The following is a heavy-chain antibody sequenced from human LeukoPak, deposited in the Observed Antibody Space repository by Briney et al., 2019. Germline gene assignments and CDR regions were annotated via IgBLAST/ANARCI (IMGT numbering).Heavy chain of an antibody. V-gene: IGHV4-39*01. J-gene: IGHJ4*02. CDR2: IYYSGST. CDR3: ARHASVDGNWPRPLDY. D-gene: IGHD6-19*01. Sequence: SETLSLTCTVSGGSISSSNYYWGWIRQPPGKGLEWIGNIYYSGSTYYKPSLKTRVTISVDTSKTQFSLKLTSVTAADTAVYYCARHASVDGNWPRPLDYWGQGSLVTVSS. CDR1: GGSISSSNYY.